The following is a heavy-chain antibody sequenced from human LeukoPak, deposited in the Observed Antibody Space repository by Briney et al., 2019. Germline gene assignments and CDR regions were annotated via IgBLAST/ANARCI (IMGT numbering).Heavy chain of an antibody. Sequence: ASAKVSCKASGYSITTDAMNWVRQAPGQGLEWMGWINTNTGNPTYAQGFIGRFVFSLDTSVSTAYLQISSLKAEDTAVYYCARLRYYGMDVWGQGTTVTVS. V-gene: IGHV7-4-1*02. CDR1: GYSITTDA. CDR2: INTNTGNP. J-gene: IGHJ6*02. CDR3: ARLRYYGMDV.